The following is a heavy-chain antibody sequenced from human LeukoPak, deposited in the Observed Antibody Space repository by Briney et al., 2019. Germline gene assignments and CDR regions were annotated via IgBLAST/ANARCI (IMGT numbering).Heavy chain of an antibody. CDR1: GYTFTSYY. V-gene: IGHV1-46*01. D-gene: IGHD1-7*01. CDR3: ARRTYNWNYGRGVWFDP. J-gene: IGHJ5*02. CDR2: INPSGGST. Sequence: ASGKVSCKASGYTFTSYYMHWVRQAPGQGLEWMGIINPSGGSTSYAQKFQGRVTMTRDMSTSTVYMELSSLRSEDTAVYYCARRTYNWNYGRGVWFDPWGQGTLVTVSS.